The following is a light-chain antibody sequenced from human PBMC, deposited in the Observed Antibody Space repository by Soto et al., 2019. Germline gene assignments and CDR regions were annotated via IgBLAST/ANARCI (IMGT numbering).Light chain of an antibody. V-gene: IGKV3-15*01. CDR2: GAF. J-gene: IGKJ1*01. CDR3: QQYNDWPLT. CDR1: QSVSSN. Sequence: EILMTQSPVTLSLSPGERATLSCRASQSVSSNLAWYQQKPGQAPSLLIYGAFTRATGIPARFSGTGSGTEFTLTISSLQSEDFALYYCQQYNDWPLTFGQGTKVDI.